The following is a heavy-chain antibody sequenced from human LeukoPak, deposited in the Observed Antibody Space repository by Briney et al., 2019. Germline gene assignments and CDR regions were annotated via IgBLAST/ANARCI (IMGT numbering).Heavy chain of an antibody. V-gene: IGHV1-18*01. D-gene: IGHD3-10*01. Sequence: ASVKVSCKASGYTFTSYGISWVRQAPGQGLEWMGWIGAYNGNTNYAQKLQGRVTMTTDTSTSTAYMELRSLRSDDTAVYYCARSSMVRGVNYYYYYYGMDVWGQGTTVTVSS. CDR1: GYTFTSYG. CDR2: IGAYNGNT. J-gene: IGHJ6*02. CDR3: ARSSMVRGVNYYYYYYGMDV.